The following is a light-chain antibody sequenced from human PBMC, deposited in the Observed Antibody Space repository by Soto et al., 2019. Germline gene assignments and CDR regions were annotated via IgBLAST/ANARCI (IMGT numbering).Light chain of an antibody. Sequence: EIVLTQSPGTLSVSPGERATLSCRASQSVSSNLAWYQQKPGQAPRLLIYGASTRATGIPARFSGSGSGTEFTLTISSLLSEDFAVYYCQHYNNWPPEAFGQGTKVDIK. CDR1: QSVSSN. CDR2: GAS. J-gene: IGKJ1*01. CDR3: QHYNNWPPEA. V-gene: IGKV3-15*01.